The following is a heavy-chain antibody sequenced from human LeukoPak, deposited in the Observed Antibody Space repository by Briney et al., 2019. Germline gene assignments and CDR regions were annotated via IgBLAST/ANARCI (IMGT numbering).Heavy chain of an antibody. J-gene: IGHJ4*02. V-gene: IGHV3-23*01. CDR1: GFTFSSYA. D-gene: IGHD2-8*01. CDR2: ISCSGGSS. CDR3: AKDGADSEWPYYFDY. Sequence: PGGSLRLSCAASGFTFSSYAMTWVRQAPGKGLEWVSIISCSGGSSYYADSVKGRFTISRDSSKNTLSLQMNSLRAEDTAVYFCAKDGADSEWPYYFDYWGQGTQVAVSS.